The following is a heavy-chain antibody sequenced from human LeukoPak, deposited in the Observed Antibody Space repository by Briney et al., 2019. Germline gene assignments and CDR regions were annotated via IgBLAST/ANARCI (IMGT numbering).Heavy chain of an antibody. CDR1: GDSINNYF. Sequence: PSETLSLTCTVSGDSINNYFWTWIRQPAGKGLEWIGRIYSSGTTNYNPSLKSRLIMSVDTSKNQFSLNLSSVTAAGTAVYYCARDANARAWDYWGQGILVTVSS. CDR2: IYSSGTT. CDR3: ARDANARAWDY. D-gene: IGHD1-1*01. V-gene: IGHV4-4*07. J-gene: IGHJ4*02.